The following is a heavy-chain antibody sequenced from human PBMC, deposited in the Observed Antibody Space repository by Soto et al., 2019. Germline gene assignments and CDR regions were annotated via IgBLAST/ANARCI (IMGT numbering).Heavy chain of an antibody. CDR1: GGSFSGYY. V-gene: IGHV4-34*01. CDR3: ARETMVRGVIINVYYFDY. D-gene: IGHD3-10*01. CDR2: INHSGST. J-gene: IGHJ4*02. Sequence: QVQLQQWGAGLLKPSETLSLTCAVYGGSFSGYYWSWIRQPPGKGLEWIGEINHSGSTNYNPSLKSRVTISVDTSKNQFSLKLSSVTAADTAVYYCARETMVRGVIINVYYFDYWGQGTLVTVSS.